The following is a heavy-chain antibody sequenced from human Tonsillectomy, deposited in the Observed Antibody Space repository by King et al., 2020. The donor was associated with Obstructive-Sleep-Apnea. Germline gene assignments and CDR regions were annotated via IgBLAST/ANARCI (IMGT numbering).Heavy chain of an antibody. V-gene: IGHV4-59*01. CDR2: IYYSGST. D-gene: IGHD5-12*01. Sequence: QVQLQESGPGLVKPSETLSLTCTVSGGSISNNYWSWIRQPPGKGLEWIGYIYYSGSTNYNPSLKSRVTISVDTSKNQFSLKLSSVTAADTAVYYCARELVVATIQYGMDVWGQGTTVTVSS. CDR1: GGSISNNY. CDR3: ARELVVATIQYGMDV. J-gene: IGHJ6*02.